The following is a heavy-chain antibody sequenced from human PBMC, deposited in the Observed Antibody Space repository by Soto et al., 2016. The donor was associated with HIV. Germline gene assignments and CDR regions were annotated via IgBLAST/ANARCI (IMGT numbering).Heavy chain of an antibody. CDR3: ARDKQWLGRGPYYFDY. CDR1: GFTFNDYY. Sequence: VQLVESGGGVVKPGGSLRLSCAASGFTFNDYYMSWIRQAPGKGLQWVSYISSSSYYTNYTDSVKGRFTISRDNAKNSVYLQMNSLRAEDTAVYYCARDKQWLGRGPYYFDYWGQGXLVTVSS. V-gene: IGHV3-11*05. J-gene: IGHJ4*02. CDR2: ISSSSYYT. D-gene: IGHD6-19*01.